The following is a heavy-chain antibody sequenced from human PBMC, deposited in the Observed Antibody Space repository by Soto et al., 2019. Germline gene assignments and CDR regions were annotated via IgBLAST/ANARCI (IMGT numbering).Heavy chain of an antibody. CDR3: ARPEYYYDSSRYYNY. V-gene: IGHV3-72*01. CDR2: TRNKANSYTT. D-gene: IGHD3-22*01. J-gene: IGHJ4*02. CDR1: GFTFSDHY. Sequence: EVQLVESGGGLVQPGGSLRLSCAASGFTFSDHYMDWVRQAPGKGLEWVGRTRNKANSYTTEYAASVKGRFTISRDDSMNALYLQMNSLKTEDTAVYYCARPEYYYDSSRYYNYWGQGTLVNVSS.